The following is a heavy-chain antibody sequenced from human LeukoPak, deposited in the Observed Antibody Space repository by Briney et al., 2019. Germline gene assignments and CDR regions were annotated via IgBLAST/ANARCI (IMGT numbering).Heavy chain of an antibody. CDR2: IYYSGST. J-gene: IGHJ3*02. CDR1: GGSISSGGYY. D-gene: IGHD1-26*01. CDR3: ARVRELPDDAFDI. Sequence: PSETLSLTCTVSGGSISSGGYYWSWIRQPPGKGLEWIGYIYYSGSTNYNPSLKSRVTISVDTSKNQFSLKLSSVTAADTAVYYCARVRELPDDAFDIWGQGTMVTVSS. V-gene: IGHV4-61*08.